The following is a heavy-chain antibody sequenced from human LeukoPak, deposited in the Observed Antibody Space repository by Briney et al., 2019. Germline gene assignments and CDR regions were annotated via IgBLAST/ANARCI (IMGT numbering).Heavy chain of an antibody. V-gene: IGHV3-66*01. CDR2: LYSGGNT. CDR1: GFNVSSNY. J-gene: IGHJ4*02. D-gene: IGHD5-18*01. CDR3: ARVGRGDTYGYVDY. Sequence: GGSLRLSCAASGFNVSSNYMSWVRQTPGKGLAWVSVLYSGGNTYYADSVQGRFTISRDNSKNMLFLQMNSLRAEDTTVYYCARVGRGDTYGYVDYWGQGTLVTVSS.